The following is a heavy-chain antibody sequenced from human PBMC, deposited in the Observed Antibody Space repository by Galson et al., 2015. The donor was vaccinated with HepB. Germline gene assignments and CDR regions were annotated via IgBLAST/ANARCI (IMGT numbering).Heavy chain of an antibody. CDR2: ISYDGSNK. Sequence: SLRLSCAASGFTFSSYAMHWVRQAPGKGLEWVAVISYDGSNKYYADSVKGRFTISRDNSKNTLYLQMNSLRAEDTAVYYCARELELHTSHYYYGMDVWGQGTTVTVSS. J-gene: IGHJ6*02. CDR3: ARELELHTSHYYYGMDV. V-gene: IGHV3-30-3*01. D-gene: IGHD1-7*01. CDR1: GFTFSSYA.